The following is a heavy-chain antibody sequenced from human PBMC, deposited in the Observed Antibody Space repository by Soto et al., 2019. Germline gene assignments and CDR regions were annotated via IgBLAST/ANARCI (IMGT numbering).Heavy chain of an antibody. D-gene: IGHD5-18*01. CDR3: ARGRDTATSYYYYYYMDV. CDR1: GGSISSYY. Sequence: PSETLSLTCTVSGGSISSYYWSWIRQPPGKGLEWIGYIYYSGSTNYNPSLKSRVTISVDTSKNQFSLKLSSVTAADTAVYYCARGRDTATSYYYYYYMDVWGKGTTVTVSS. J-gene: IGHJ6*03. V-gene: IGHV4-59*01. CDR2: IYYSGST.